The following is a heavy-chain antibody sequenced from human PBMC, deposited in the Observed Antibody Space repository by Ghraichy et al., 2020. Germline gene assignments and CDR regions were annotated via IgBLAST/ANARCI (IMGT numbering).Heavy chain of an antibody. Sequence: LSLTCAGSGFTFRNYAMAWVRQAPGKGLEWVSRLSDSGYYTYYADSVRGRFTISRDNAQNTLYLQMNGLRAEDTAVYYCAKSDCESYGCNLLDYWGQGTRVTGSS. CDR1: GFTFRNYA. J-gene: IGHJ4*02. D-gene: IGHD3-16*01. CDR2: LSDSGYYT. V-gene: IGHV3-23*01. CDR3: AKSDCESYGCNLLDY.